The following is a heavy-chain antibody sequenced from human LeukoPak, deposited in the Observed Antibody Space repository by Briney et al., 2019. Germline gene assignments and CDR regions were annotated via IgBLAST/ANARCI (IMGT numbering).Heavy chain of an antibody. D-gene: IGHD1-1*01. CDR1: GGSISSNNW. J-gene: IGHJ4*02. Sequence: SETLSLTCAVSGGSISSNNWWTWVRQPPGKGLEWIGEISHSGSIRYNPSLESRVTISVDTSKNQFSPKLSSVTAADTAVYFCARVTGTTPFDSWGQGTLVTVSS. V-gene: IGHV4-4*02. CDR2: ISHSGSI. CDR3: ARVTGTTPFDS.